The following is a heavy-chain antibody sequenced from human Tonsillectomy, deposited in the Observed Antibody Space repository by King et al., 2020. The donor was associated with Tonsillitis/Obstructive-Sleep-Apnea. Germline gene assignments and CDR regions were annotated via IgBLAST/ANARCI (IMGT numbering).Heavy chain of an antibody. Sequence: VQLVESGGGVVQPGRSLRLSCAASGFIFNSHGIHWVRQAPGKGREWLAVIWCDGRNKYYGESVKGRFTISRDNPKNTLYLQMNSLRAEDTAVYYCAREDRLMRYYFDYWGQGTLVTVSS. D-gene: IGHD5-24*01. CDR1: GFIFNSHG. V-gene: IGHV3-33*01. CDR3: AREDRLMRYYFDY. J-gene: IGHJ4*02. CDR2: IWCDGRNK.